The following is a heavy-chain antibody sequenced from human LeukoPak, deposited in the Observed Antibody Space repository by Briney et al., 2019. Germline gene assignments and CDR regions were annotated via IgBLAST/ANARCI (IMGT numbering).Heavy chain of an antibody. J-gene: IGHJ4*02. Sequence: PSETLSLTCTVSGGSISSSSYYWGWIRQPPGKGLEWIGSIYYSGSTYHNPSLKSRVTISVDTSKNQFSLKLSSVTAADTAVYYCARLVRDIVVVPAAIYFDYWGQGTLVTVSS. CDR2: IYYSGST. CDR1: GGSISSSSYY. D-gene: IGHD2-2*01. CDR3: ARLVRDIVVVPAAIYFDY. V-gene: IGHV4-39*01.